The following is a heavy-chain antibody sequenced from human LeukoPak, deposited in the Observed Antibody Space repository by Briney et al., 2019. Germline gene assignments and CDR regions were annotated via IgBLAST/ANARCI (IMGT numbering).Heavy chain of an antibody. J-gene: IGHJ6*03. CDR3: AKRADGCSGVSCYYYYMDV. CDR1: GFTFSDHI. V-gene: IGHV3-48*04. D-gene: IGHD2-15*01. CDR2: INGDSSTR. Sequence: GGSLRLSCAASGFTFSDHIINWVRQAPGKGLEWISYINGDSSTRYYADSVKGRFTISRDNAKNSLDLQMNSLRAEDTAIYYCAKRADGCSGVSCYYYYMDVWGKGTTVAVSS.